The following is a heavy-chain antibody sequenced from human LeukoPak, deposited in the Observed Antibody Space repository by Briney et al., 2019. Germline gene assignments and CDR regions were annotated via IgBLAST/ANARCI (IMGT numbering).Heavy chain of an antibody. CDR3: ARYYDFWSSYSSYYYMDV. CDR2: ISAYNGNT. J-gene: IGHJ6*03. V-gene: IGHV1-18*01. Sequence: AASVKVSCKASGYTFTSYGISWVRQAPGQGLEWMGWISAYNGNTNYAQKLQGRVTMTTDTSTSTAYMELRNLRSDDTAVYYCARYYDFWSSYSSYYYMDVWGKGTTVTVSS. D-gene: IGHD3-3*01. CDR1: GYTFTSYG.